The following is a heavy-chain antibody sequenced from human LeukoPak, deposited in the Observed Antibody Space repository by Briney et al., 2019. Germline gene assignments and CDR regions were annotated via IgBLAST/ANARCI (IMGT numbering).Heavy chain of an antibody. V-gene: IGHV5-51*01. CDR2: IYPGDSDT. CDR3: ARHRRATVNHYNYGMDA. CDR1: GYSFTSYW. D-gene: IGHD4-17*01. Sequence: GASLKISCKGSGYSFTSYWIGWVGQMPGKGLEWMGIIYPGDSDTRYSASFQGQVTISADKSISTAYLQWSSLKASDTAMYYCARHRRATVNHYNYGMDAWGQGTTVTVSS. J-gene: IGHJ6*02.